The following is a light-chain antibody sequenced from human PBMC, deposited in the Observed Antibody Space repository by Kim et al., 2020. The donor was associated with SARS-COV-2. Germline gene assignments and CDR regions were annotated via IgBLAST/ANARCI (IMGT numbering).Light chain of an antibody. CDR1: RSDVGTDKY. Sequence: QSALTQPASVSGSPGQSITISCTGTRSDVGTDKYVSWYQQHPGKAPKILIYDVTKRPSGVSNRFSGSKSGNTASLTLSGLLAEDEADYYCSSHTSIRTFVFGSGTKVTVL. V-gene: IGLV2-14*03. CDR3: SSHTSIRTFV. CDR2: DVT. J-gene: IGLJ1*01.